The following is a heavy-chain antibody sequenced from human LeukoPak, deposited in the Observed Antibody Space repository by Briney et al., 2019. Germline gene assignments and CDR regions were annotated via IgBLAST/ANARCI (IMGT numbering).Heavy chain of an antibody. D-gene: IGHD3-9*01. V-gene: IGHV4-61*02. CDR3: ARYFDWFGSYFDY. CDR1: GGSISSGSYY. J-gene: IGHJ4*02. CDR2: IYTSGST. Sequence: PSETLSLTCTVSGGSISSGSYYWRWLRQPAGKGLEWIGRIYTSGSTNYNPSLKSRVTISVDTSKNQFSLKLSSVTAADTAVYYCARYFDWFGSYFDYWGQGALVTVSS.